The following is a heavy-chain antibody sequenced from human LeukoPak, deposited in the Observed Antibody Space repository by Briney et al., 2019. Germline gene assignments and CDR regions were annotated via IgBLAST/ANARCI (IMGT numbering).Heavy chain of an antibody. CDR2: IYYSGST. J-gene: IGHJ4*02. D-gene: IGHD1-26*01. V-gene: IGHV4-59*08. Sequence: KPSETLSLTCTVSGGSISSYYWSWIRQPPGKGLEWIGYIYYSGSTNYNPSLKSRVTISVDTSKNQFSLKLSSVTAADTAVYYCASSKGGKSGSYWFDYWGQGTLVTVSS. CDR3: ASSKGGKSGSYWFDY. CDR1: GGSISSYY.